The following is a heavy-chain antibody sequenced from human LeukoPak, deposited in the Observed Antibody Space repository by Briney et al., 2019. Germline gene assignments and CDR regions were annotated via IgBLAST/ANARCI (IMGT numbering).Heavy chain of an antibody. V-gene: IGHV1-69*05. CDR1: GGTFSSYA. CDR2: IIPIFGTA. D-gene: IGHD5-24*01. CDR3: ASGGWLQPYYFDY. J-gene: IGHJ4*02. Sequence: ASVKVSCKASGGTFSSYAISWVRQAPGQGLQWRGGIIPIFGTANYAQKFQARVTITTDESTSTAYMELSSLRSEDTAVYYCASGGWLQPYYFDYWGQGTLVTVSS.